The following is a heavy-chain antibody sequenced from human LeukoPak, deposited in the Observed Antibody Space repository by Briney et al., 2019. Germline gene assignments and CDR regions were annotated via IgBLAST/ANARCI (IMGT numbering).Heavy chain of an antibody. CDR3: ARLVWFGENYYFDY. Sequence: PSETLSLTCGVSGGSISNTNWWTWVRQPPGKGLEWIGEIYHSGSTNYNPSLKSRVTISVDKSKNQFSLKLSSVTAADTAVYYCARLVWFGENYYFDYWGQGTLVTVSS. V-gene: IGHV4/OR15-8*01. D-gene: IGHD3-10*01. J-gene: IGHJ4*02. CDR2: IYHSGST. CDR1: GGSISNTNW.